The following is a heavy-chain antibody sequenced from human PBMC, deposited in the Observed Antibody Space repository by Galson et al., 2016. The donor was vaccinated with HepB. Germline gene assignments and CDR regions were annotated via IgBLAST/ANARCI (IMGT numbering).Heavy chain of an antibody. Sequence: SETLSLTCTVSGGSISSYYWSWIRQPPGKGLEWIGYIYYIGNTNYNPSLKSRVTMSVDTSKNQFSLKLSSVTAADTAVYYCARVGPGSSWYPGGVFWFDPWGQGTLVTVSS. V-gene: IGHV4-59*01. CDR3: ARVGPGSSWYPGGVFWFDP. D-gene: IGHD6-13*01. CDR1: GGSISSYY. J-gene: IGHJ5*02. CDR2: IYYIGNT.